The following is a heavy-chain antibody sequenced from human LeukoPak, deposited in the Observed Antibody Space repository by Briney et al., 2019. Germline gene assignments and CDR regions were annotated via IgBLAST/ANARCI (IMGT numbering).Heavy chain of an antibody. D-gene: IGHD4-17*01. CDR2: VKKDASEK. J-gene: IGHJ3*02. V-gene: IGHV3-7*01. Sequence: PGGSLRLSCAASGFTFSNNWMTWVRQAPGKGLEWVASVKKDASEKYYVDSVKGRFTISRDNAKNSLYLQMNSLRVEDTAVYYCARVEPMTTVFSDAFDIWGQGTMVTVSS. CDR1: GFTFSNNW. CDR3: ARVEPMTTVFSDAFDI.